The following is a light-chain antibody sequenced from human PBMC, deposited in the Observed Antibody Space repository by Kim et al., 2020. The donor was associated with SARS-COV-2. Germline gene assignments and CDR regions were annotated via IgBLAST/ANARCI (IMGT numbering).Light chain of an antibody. CDR3: QSAESSGTYPV. CDR1: AMTKRY. Sequence: SAGQIATVTCAGDAMTKRYDYSYQQKPGQAPLLVIDKDSERPSGIPVRVSGSGSGTTVTLTISRVQAEDVADDYCQSAESSGTYPVFGGGTQLTVL. V-gene: IGLV3-25*03. J-gene: IGLJ3*02. CDR2: KDS.